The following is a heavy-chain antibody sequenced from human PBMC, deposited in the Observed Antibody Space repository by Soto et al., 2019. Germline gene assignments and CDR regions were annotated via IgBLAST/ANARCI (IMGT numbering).Heavy chain of an antibody. Sequence: GGSLRLSCAASGFTFSSYGMHWVRQAPGKGLEWVAVISYDGSNKYYADSVKGRFTISRDNSKNTLYLQMNSLRAEDTAVYYCAKDLSLLRYYDSSGSPEGGAFDIWGQGTMVTVSS. CDR3: AKDLSLLRYYDSSGSPEGGAFDI. D-gene: IGHD3-22*01. CDR1: GFTFSSYG. J-gene: IGHJ3*02. CDR2: ISYDGSNK. V-gene: IGHV3-30*18.